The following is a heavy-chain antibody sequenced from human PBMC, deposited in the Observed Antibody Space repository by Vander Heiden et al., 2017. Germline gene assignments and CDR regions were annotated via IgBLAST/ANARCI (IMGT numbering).Heavy chain of an antibody. CDR1: GFTFSSYA. V-gene: IGHV3-23*01. CDR2: ISGSGGST. D-gene: IGHD4-17*01. Sequence: EVQLLESGGGLVQPGGSLRLSCAASGFTFSSYAMSWVRQAPGKGLEWVSAISGSGGSTYYADSVKGRFTISRDNSKNTLYLQMNSLRAEDTAVYYGAKVRDGDYVFDYWGQGTLVTVSS. J-gene: IGHJ4*02. CDR3: AKVRDGDYVFDY.